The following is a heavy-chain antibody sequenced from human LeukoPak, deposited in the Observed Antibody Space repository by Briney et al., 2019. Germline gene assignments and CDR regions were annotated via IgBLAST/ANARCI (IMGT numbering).Heavy chain of an antibody. CDR3: ARVSRDPRITMVRGVRDYYMDV. CDR2: IIPIFGTA. Sequence: ASVKVSCKASGYTFTSYAISWVRQAPGQGLEWMGGIIPIFGTANYAQKFQGRVTITADKSTSTAYMELSSLRSEDTAVYYCARVSRDPRITMVRGVRDYYMDVWGKGTTVTVSS. CDR1: GYTFTSYA. V-gene: IGHV1-69*06. D-gene: IGHD3-10*01. J-gene: IGHJ6*03.